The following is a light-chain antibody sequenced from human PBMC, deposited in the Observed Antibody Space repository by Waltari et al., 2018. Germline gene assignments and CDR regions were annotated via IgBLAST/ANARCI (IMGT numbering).Light chain of an antibody. Sequence: DIQMTQSPSTLSASVGDRVTITCRASQSISTWLDWYQQKPGKAPNLLIYKASTLESGVPSRFSGSGSGTEFTLTISSLQPDDFATYYCQQYKTYWTFGQGTKVEIK. CDR2: KAS. V-gene: IGKV1-5*03. J-gene: IGKJ1*01. CDR3: QQYKTYWT. CDR1: QSISTW.